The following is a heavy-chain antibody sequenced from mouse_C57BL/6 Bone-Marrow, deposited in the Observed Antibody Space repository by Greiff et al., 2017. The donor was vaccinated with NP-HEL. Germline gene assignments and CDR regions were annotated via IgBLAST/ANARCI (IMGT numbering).Heavy chain of an antibody. CDR2: IYPGDGDT. CDR1: GYAFSSYW. CDR3: ARSAYYSNYVGY. D-gene: IGHD2-5*01. J-gene: IGHJ2*01. V-gene: IGHV1-80*01. Sequence: VQLQQSGAELVKPGASVKISCKASGYAFSSYWMNWVKQRPGKGLEWIGQIYPGDGDTNYNGKFKGKATLNADKSSSTAYMQLSSLTSEDSAVYFCARSAYYSNYVGYWGQGTTLTVSS.